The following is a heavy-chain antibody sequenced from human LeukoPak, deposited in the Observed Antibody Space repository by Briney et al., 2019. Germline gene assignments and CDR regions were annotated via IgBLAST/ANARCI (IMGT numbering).Heavy chain of an antibody. V-gene: IGHV3-23*01. CDR2: ISGSGGST. Sequence: GGSLRLSCAASGFIFSSYAMSLVRQAPVKGLEWVSAISGSGGSTYYADSVKGRFTISRDNSENTLYLQMNSLRAEDTAVYYCAKDSQIAAAADYFDYWGQGTLVTVSS. CDR1: GFIFSSYA. CDR3: AKDSQIAAAADYFDY. D-gene: IGHD6-13*01. J-gene: IGHJ4*02.